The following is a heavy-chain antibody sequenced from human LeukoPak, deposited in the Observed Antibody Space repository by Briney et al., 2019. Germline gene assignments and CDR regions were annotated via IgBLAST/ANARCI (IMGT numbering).Heavy chain of an antibody. CDR3: ARDGDDTSGYFSPFDY. J-gene: IGHJ4*02. D-gene: IGHD3-22*01. CDR1: GFTVSSNY. CDR2: IYTGGTT. V-gene: IGHV3-53*01. Sequence: GGSLRLSCAVSGFTVSSNYMSWVRQAPGKGLEWVSVIYTGGTTYYADSVKGRFTISRDNSKNTLYLQMNSLRAEDTAVYYCARDGDDTSGYFSPFDYWGQGTLVTVSS.